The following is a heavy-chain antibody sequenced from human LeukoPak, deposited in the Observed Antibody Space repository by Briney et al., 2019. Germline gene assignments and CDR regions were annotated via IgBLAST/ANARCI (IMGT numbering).Heavy chain of an antibody. Sequence: SETLSLTCTVSGGSISSSSYYWGWIRQPPGKGLEWIGSIYYSGSTYYNPSLKSRVTISVDTSKNQFSLKLSPVTAADTAVYYCARSVVAATETFDYWGQGTLVTVSS. CDR2: IYYSGST. D-gene: IGHD2-15*01. J-gene: IGHJ4*02. CDR1: GGSISSSSYY. V-gene: IGHV4-39*01. CDR3: ARSVVAATETFDY.